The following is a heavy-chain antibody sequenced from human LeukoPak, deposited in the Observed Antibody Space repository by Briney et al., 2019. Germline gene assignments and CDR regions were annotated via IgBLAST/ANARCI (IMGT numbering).Heavy chain of an antibody. D-gene: IGHD3-22*01. Sequence: GGPLRLSCAASGFTFSSFATSWVRQAPGKGLEWVSGISASGGGTYYADSVKGRFTISRDNSKNTLYLQMNSLRAEDTAVYYCAKGFYDNSASGVFDIWGQGTMVTVSS. CDR2: ISASGGGT. J-gene: IGHJ3*02. CDR1: GFTFSSFA. V-gene: IGHV3-23*01. CDR3: AKGFYDNSASGVFDI.